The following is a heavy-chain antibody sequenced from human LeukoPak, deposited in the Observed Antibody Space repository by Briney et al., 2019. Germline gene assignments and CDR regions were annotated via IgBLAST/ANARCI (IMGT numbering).Heavy chain of an antibody. CDR2: IYYSGST. Sequence: PSQTLSLTCTVSGGSISSGGYYWSWIRQHPGKGLEWIGYIYYSGSTNYNPSLKSRVTISVDTSKNQFSLKLSSVTAADTAVYYCARGSGGDYAFDIWGQGTMVTVSS. CDR1: GGSISSGGYY. V-gene: IGHV4-31*03. J-gene: IGHJ3*02. D-gene: IGHD2-21*01. CDR3: ARGSGGDYAFDI.